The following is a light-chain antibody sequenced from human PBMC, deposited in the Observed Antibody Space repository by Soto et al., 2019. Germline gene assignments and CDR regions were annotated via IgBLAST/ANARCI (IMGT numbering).Light chain of an antibody. CDR1: SSDVGGYNY. CDR3: SSYAGDNNSYV. J-gene: IGLJ1*01. V-gene: IGLV2-8*01. Sequence: SALNQPPSASGSPGQSVTISCTGTSSDVGGYNYVSWYQQHPGKAPKLVIYEVTKRPSGVPDRFSGSKSGNTASLTVSGLQAEDEADYYCSSYAGDNNSYVFGTGTKV. CDR2: EVT.